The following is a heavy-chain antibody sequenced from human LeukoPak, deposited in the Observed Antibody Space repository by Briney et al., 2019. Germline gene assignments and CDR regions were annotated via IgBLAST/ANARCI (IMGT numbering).Heavy chain of an antibody. CDR2: INGGNGNT. CDR3: ARDHGVYYYYFGMDV. D-gene: IGHD4-17*01. Sequence: SASVNVSCKPSGYAFTSYAIHWVRRSAGHKGRWMGWINGGNGNTKSSLKFQRRVTIPRNTSATTAYMEPSTLRSEDTAVYSCARDHGVYYYYFGMDVWGQRTTVTVPS. CDR1: GYAFTSYA. J-gene: IGHJ6*02. V-gene: IGHV1-3*01.